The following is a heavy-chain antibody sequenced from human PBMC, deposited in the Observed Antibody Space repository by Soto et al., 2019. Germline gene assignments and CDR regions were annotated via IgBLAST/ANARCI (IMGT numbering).Heavy chain of an antibody. CDR1: GYTLTELS. D-gene: IGHD4-17*01. CDR3: ARKSAGDYRRYYYYYGMDV. Sequence: ASVKVSCKVSGYTLTELSMHWVRQAPGKGLEWMGGFDPEDGETIYAQKFQGRVTMTEDKSTSTAYMELSSLRSEDTAVYYCARKSAGDYRRYYYYYGMDVWGQGTTVTVSS. J-gene: IGHJ6*02. CDR2: FDPEDGET. V-gene: IGHV1-24*01.